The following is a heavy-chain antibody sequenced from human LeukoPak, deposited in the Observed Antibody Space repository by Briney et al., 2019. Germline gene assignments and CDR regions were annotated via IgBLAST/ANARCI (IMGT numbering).Heavy chain of an antibody. CDR1: GGSISSGSYY. CDR3: AREPAYPRDKRIDA. CDR2: IYTSGST. Sequence: SETLSLTCTVSGGSISSGSYYWSWIRQPAGKGLEWIGRIYTSGSTNYNPSLKSRVTISVDTSKNQFSLKLSSAPAADTAVYYSAREPAYPRDKRIDAWGQASLVTVSS. J-gene: IGHJ5*02. D-gene: IGHD2-2*01. V-gene: IGHV4-61*02.